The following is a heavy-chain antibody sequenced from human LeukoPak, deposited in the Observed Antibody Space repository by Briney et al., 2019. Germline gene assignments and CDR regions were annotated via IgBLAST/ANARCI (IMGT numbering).Heavy chain of an antibody. CDR2: IQQDGSEK. D-gene: IGHD3-22*01. V-gene: IGHV3-7*01. J-gene: IGHJ4*02. CDR3: ARGAYYYED. CDR1: GITLSNYW. Sequence: GGSLRLSCAASGITLSNYWMSWVRQAPGKGLEWVANIQQDGSEKYYVDSVKGRFTISRDNAKNSLYLQMNSLRVEDTAVYYCARGAYYYEDWGQGTLVTVSS.